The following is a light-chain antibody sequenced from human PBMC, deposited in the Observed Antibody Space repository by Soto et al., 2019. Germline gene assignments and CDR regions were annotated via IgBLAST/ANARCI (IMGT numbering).Light chain of an antibody. J-gene: IGLJ2*01. V-gene: IGLV2-14*01. CDR2: DVS. CDR3: RSYTSSSTYVV. Sequence: QSALTQPASVSGSPGQSITISCTGTSSDVGCYNYVSWYQQHPGKAPKLMIYDVSNWPSVVSNRFSGSKSGNTASLTISGLQAEDEADYYCRSYTSSSTYVVFGGGTKLTVL. CDR1: SSDVGCYNY.